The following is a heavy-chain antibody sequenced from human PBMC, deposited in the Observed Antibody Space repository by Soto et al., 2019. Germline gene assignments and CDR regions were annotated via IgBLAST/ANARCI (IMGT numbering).Heavy chain of an antibody. Sequence: PGGSLRLSCAASGFTFSSYGMHWVRQAPGKGLEWVAVIWYDGSNKYYADSVKGRFTISRDNSKNTLYLQMNSLRAEDTAVYYCARDKVERRDGMDVWGQGTTVTVSS. V-gene: IGHV3-33*01. CDR1: GFTFSSYG. J-gene: IGHJ6*02. D-gene: IGHD1-1*01. CDR2: IWYDGSNK. CDR3: ARDKVERRDGMDV.